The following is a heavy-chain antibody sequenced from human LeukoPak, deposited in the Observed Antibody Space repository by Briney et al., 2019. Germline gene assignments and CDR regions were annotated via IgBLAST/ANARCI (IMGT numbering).Heavy chain of an antibody. CDR2: IYHSGST. CDR1: GYSISSGYY. CDR3: ARGWSDSSGYCPFDI. Sequence: PSETLPLTCTVSGYSISSGYYWGWIRQPPGKGLEWIGSIYHSGSTYYNPSLKSRVTISVDTSKNQFSLKLSSVTAADTAVYYCARGWSDSSGYCPFDIWGQGIMVTVSS. V-gene: IGHV4-38-2*02. D-gene: IGHD3-22*01. J-gene: IGHJ3*02.